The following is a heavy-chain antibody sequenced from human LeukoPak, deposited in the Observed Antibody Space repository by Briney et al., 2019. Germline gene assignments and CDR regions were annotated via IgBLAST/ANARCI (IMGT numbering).Heavy chain of an antibody. V-gene: IGHV3-48*03. CDR1: GFTFSSYE. Sequence: GGSLRLSCAASGFTFSSYEMNWVRQAPGKGLEWVSYISFSGSTIYYADSVKGRFTISRDNAKNSLYVQMNSQRAEDTAVYYCARGGYYDSSGYYYVGYFHHWGQGTLVTVSS. D-gene: IGHD3-22*01. CDR3: ARGGYYDSSGYYYVGYFHH. J-gene: IGHJ1*01. CDR2: ISFSGSTI.